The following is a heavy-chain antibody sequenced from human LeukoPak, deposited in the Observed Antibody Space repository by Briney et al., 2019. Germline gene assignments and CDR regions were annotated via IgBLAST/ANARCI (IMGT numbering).Heavy chain of an antibody. V-gene: IGHV4-39*01. CDR2: IFHSGRT. J-gene: IGHJ6*03. Sequence: PSETLSLTCTVSGGSIRDNNYYWGWIHQPPGKGLEWIGGIFHSGRTFYNPSLRSRVSMSVDTSKKQIALTVSSVTAADTAVYYCARLLSYDILTDNYYKYYMDVWGKGATVTVSS. D-gene: IGHD3-9*01. CDR3: ARLLSYDILTDNYYKYYMDV. CDR1: GGSIRDNNYY.